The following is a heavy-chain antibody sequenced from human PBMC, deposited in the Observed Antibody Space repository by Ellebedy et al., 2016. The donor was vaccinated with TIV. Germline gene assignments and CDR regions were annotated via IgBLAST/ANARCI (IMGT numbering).Heavy chain of an antibody. D-gene: IGHD3-16*02. CDR2: IWYDGNNK. CDR3: ARGVSDWGSYRPLDY. CDR1: GFTFSYYG. V-gene: IGHV3-33*01. Sequence: PGGSLRLSCAASGFTFSYYGMHWVRQAPGKGLEWVAVIWYDGNNKYYADSVKGRFTISRDNSKNTLYLQMNSLRAEDTAVYSCARGVSDWGSYRPLDYWGQGTLVTVSS. J-gene: IGHJ4*02.